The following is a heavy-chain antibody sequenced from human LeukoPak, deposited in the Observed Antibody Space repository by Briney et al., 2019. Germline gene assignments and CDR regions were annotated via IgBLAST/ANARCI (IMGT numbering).Heavy chain of an antibody. CDR3: ARGGTLRYFAWLSDAFDI. D-gene: IGHD3-9*01. Sequence: SETLSLTCAVYGGSFSGYYWSWIRQPPGKGLEWSGEINHSGSTNYNPSLKSRVTIPVDTSKNQFSLKLSSVAAADTAVYSCARGGTLRYFAWLSDAFDIWGQGTMVTVSS. V-gene: IGHV4-34*01. J-gene: IGHJ3*02. CDR2: INHSGST. CDR1: GGSFSGYY.